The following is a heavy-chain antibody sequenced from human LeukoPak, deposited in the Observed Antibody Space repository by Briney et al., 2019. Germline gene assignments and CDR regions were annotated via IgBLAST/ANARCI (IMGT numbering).Heavy chain of an antibody. CDR1: GGTFSSYA. Sequence: AASVKVSCKASGGTFSSYAISWVRQAPGQGLEWMGGIIPIFGTANYAQKFQGRVTITADESTSTAYMELSSLRSEDTAVYYCARDGAADLAIDYWGQGTLVTVSS. CDR2: IIPIFGTA. V-gene: IGHV1-69*13. CDR3: ARDGAADLAIDY. D-gene: IGHD6-13*01. J-gene: IGHJ4*02.